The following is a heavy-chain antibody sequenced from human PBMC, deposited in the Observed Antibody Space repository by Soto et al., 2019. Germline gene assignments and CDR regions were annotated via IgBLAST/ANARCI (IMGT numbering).Heavy chain of an antibody. Sequence: EVQLVESGGGLVQPGGSLRLSCVASGFTLSSYWMYWVRQVPGKGLLWVSRISTDGSKTEYADSVKGRFTISRDNAKSARYLQMDSLRVEAMGVYYFASGPDHGCSYFEHWGHGTLVTVSS. CDR2: ISTDGSKT. CDR1: GFTLSSYW. CDR3: ASGPDHGCSYFEH. D-gene: IGHD3-10*01. V-gene: IGHV3-74*03. J-gene: IGHJ1*01.